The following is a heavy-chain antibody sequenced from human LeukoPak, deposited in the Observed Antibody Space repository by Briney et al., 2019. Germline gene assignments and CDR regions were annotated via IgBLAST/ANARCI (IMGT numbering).Heavy chain of an antibody. J-gene: IGHJ6*02. V-gene: IGHV4-34*01. D-gene: IGHD2-2*01. CDR1: GGSFSGYY. CDR2: INHSGST. CDR3: ARVPFVVVPAATHYYYYYGMDV. Sequence: PSETLSLTCAVYGGSFSGYYWSWIRQPPGKGLEWIGEINHSGSTNYNPSLKSRVTISVDTSKNQFSLKLSSVTAADTAVYYCARVPFVVVPAATHYYYYYGMDVWGQGTTVTISS.